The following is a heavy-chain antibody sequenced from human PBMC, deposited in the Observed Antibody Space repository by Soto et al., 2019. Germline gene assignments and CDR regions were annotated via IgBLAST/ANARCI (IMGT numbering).Heavy chain of an antibody. CDR1: AYTFTSYG. CDR2: ITGRTGDT. CDR3: ARGIKYGAYSRWFDP. J-gene: IGHJ5*02. V-gene: IGHV1-18*01. D-gene: IGHD4-17*01. Sequence: GASVKVSCKASAYTFTSYGFNWVRQAPGQGLEWMGWITGRTGDTKYAQKFQGRVTMTTDTSTSTAYMELRSLRSEDSAVYFCARGIKYGAYSRWFDPWGQGTLVTVSS.